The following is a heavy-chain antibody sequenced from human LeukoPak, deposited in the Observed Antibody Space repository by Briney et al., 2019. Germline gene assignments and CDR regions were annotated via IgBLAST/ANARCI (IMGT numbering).Heavy chain of an antibody. V-gene: IGHV3-43*02. CDR2: ISGDGGST. CDR1: GLTFDHYV. Sequence: PGGSLRLSCAASGLTFDHYVMHWVRQAPGKGLEWVSLISGDGGSTYYADSVKGRLTISRDNSKNSLYLQMNSLTTEGTALYFCARGTTMYAFDIWGQGTMVTVSS. J-gene: IGHJ3*02. D-gene: IGHD1-1*01. CDR3: ARGTTMYAFDI.